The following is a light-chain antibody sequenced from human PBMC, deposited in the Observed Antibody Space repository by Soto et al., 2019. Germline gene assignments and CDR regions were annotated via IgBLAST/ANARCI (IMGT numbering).Light chain of an antibody. CDR2: GAS. V-gene: IGKV1-9*01. Sequence: IQLTQSPSSLSASVGDRVTITCRASQGISSHLAWYQQKPGKAPKLLIYGASTLQSEVPSRFSGSGSGTDFTLTISDLQPEDLATYDCQQLNSYPLTFGGGTKVDIK. CDR1: QGISSH. CDR3: QQLNSYPLT. J-gene: IGKJ4*01.